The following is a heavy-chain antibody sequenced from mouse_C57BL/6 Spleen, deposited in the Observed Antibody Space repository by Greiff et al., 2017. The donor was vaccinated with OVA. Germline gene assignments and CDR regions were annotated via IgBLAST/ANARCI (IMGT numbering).Heavy chain of an antibody. V-gene: IGHV5-17*01. Sequence: EVKLMESGGGLVKPGGSLKLSCAASGFTFSDYGMHWVRQAPEKGLEWVAYISSGSSTIYYADTVKGRFTISRDNAKNTLFLQMTSLRSEDTAMYYCARINWDYYAMDYWGQGTSVTVSS. CDR3: ARINWDYYAMDY. J-gene: IGHJ4*01. CDR2: ISSGSSTI. CDR1: GFTFSDYG. D-gene: IGHD4-1*01.